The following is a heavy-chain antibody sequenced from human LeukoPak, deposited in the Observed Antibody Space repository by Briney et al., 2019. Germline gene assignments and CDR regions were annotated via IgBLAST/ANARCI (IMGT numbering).Heavy chain of an antibody. V-gene: IGHV3-23*01. D-gene: IGHD2-2*01. J-gene: IGHJ4*02. CDR3: ANRVVVPAAIDY. Sequence: PGGSLRLSCAASGFIFSSYAMSWVRQAPGKGLEWVSAISGSGGSTYYADSVKGRFTISRDNSKNTLYLQMNSLRAEDTAVYYCANRVVVPAAIDYWGQGTLVTVSS. CDR1: GFIFSSYA. CDR2: ISGSGGST.